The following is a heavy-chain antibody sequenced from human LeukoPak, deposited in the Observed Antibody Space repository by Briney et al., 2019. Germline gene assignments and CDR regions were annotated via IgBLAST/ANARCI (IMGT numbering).Heavy chain of an antibody. CDR3: ARAIVGATGGDFDY. D-gene: IGHD1-26*01. V-gene: IGHV1-2*02. J-gene: IGHJ4*02. CDR1: GYTFTGYY. CDR2: INPNSGDT. Sequence: ASVKVSCRASGYTFTGYYMHWVRQAPGQGLEWRGWINPNSGDTNYAQKFQGRVTMTRDTSISTAYMELSRLRSDDTAVYYCARAIVGATGGDFDYWGQGTLVTVSS.